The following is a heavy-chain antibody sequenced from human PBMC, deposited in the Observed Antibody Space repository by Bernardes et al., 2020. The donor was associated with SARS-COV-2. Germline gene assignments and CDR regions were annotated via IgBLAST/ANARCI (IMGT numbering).Heavy chain of an antibody. J-gene: IGHJ6*02. V-gene: IGHV1-18*01. CDR3: ARDAKSGNSWGYYYYYYGMDV. D-gene: IGHD4-4*01. Sequence: ASVKVSCKASGYTFTSYGISWVRQDPGQGLEWMGWISAYNGNTNYAQKLQGRVTMTTDTSTSTAYMELRSLRSDDTAVYYCARDAKSGNSWGYYYYYYGMDVWGQGTTVTVSS. CDR1: GYTFTSYG. CDR2: ISAYNGNT.